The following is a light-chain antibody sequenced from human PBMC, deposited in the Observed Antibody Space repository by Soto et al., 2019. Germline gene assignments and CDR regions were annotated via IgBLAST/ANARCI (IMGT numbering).Light chain of an antibody. CDR2: DAS. CDR3: QQRSNWPPIT. CDR1: QSVSSY. V-gene: IGKV3-11*01. Sequence: EFVLTRAGATLSSCSAPKPTLSCRASQSVSSYLAWYQQKPGQAPRLLIYDASNRATGIPARFSGSVSGTDFTLTIRSLEPEDFAVYYCQQRSNWPPITFGQGTQLEIK. J-gene: IGKJ5*01.